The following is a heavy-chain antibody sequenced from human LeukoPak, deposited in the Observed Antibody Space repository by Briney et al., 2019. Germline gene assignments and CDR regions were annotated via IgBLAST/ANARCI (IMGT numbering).Heavy chain of an antibody. CDR1: GFTFSRYG. J-gene: IGHJ4*02. CDR3: ARDLSSGWYAGAAGYFDY. V-gene: IGHV3-33*01. CDR2: IWNEGRNK. D-gene: IGHD6-19*01. Sequence: TGGSLRLSCAASGFTFSRYGMHWVRQAPGKGLEWVAVIWNEGRNKYFADSMKGRFTISRDNSKNTLYLEMNSLRAEDTAVYYCARDLSSGWYAGAAGYFDYWGQGTLVTVSS.